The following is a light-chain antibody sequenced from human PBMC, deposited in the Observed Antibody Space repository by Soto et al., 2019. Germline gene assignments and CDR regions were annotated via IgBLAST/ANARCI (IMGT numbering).Light chain of an antibody. CDR1: SSDVGVYNY. J-gene: IGLJ1*01. CDR3: CSYAGSYTFV. V-gene: IGLV2-11*01. Sequence: QSALTQPRSVSGSPGQSVTISCTGTSSDVGVYNYVSWYQQYPGKAPKIMIYDVSKRPSGVPDRFSGPKSDNTASLTISGLQAEDEAEYYCCSYAGSYTFVFGIGTKVTVL. CDR2: DVS.